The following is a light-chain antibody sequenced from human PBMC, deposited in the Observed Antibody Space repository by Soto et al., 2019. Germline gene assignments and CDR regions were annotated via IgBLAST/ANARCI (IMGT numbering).Light chain of an antibody. V-gene: IGKV1-27*01. Sequence: QMTQSPSSLSASIGDRVTITCRASQGVDNYLAWYQQRPGKVPRLLIYAASTLQSRVPSRFSGSRSGADFTLTISSLEPEDVATYYCQHYNSALETFGQGTKVEIK. CDR2: AAS. CDR1: QGVDNY. J-gene: IGKJ1*01. CDR3: QHYNSALET.